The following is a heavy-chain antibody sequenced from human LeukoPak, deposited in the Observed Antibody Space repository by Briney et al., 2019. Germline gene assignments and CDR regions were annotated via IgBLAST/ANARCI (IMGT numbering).Heavy chain of an antibody. Sequence: APVKVSCKASGYTFIGYYMHWVRQAPGQGLEWMGWINPNSGGTNYAQKFQDRVTMTRDTSISTAYMELSRLRSDDTAMYFCARAYTGFEAFDYWGQGTLVTVSS. CDR1: GYTFIGYY. J-gene: IGHJ4*02. D-gene: IGHD5-12*01. CDR3: ARAYTGFEAFDY. V-gene: IGHV1-2*02. CDR2: INPNSGGT.